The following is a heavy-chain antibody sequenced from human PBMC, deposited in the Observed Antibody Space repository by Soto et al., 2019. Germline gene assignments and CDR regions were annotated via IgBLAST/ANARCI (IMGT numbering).Heavy chain of an antibody. V-gene: IGHV4-59*01. Sequence: QVQLQESGPGLVRPSETLSLTCTVSGASISSSYWSWIRQSPEKGLEWIGFVHYSGSTKYNPSLRSRATISVDTSKNQFSLKVSSVTAADTAVYYCARGYYDSNGQSNTFDIWGRGTRVTVSA. CDR2: VHYSGST. J-gene: IGHJ3*02. D-gene: IGHD3-22*01. CDR1: GASISSSY. CDR3: ARGYYDSNGQSNTFDI.